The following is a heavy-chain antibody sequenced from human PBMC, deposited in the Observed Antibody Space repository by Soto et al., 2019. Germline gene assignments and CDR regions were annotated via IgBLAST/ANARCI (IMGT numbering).Heavy chain of an antibody. CDR3: ARAYTGRLPRRADYYYAMDV. D-gene: IGHD2-2*02. V-gene: IGHV3-74*01. CDR2: INSDGSST. J-gene: IGHJ6*02. Sequence: EVQLVESGGGLVQPGGSLRLSCAASGFTFSSYWMHWVRRAPGKGLVWVSRINSDGSSTSYADSVKGRFTISRDNAKNTLYLQMNDLRAGDSAVYYCARAYTGRLPRRADYYYAMDVWGQGTTVTVSS. CDR1: GFTFSSYW.